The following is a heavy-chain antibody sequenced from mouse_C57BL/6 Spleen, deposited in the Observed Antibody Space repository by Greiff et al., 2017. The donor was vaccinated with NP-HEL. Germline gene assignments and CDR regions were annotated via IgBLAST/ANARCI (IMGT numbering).Heavy chain of an antibody. CDR3: AREWDYDYDMGDY. CDR1: GYTFTSYW. V-gene: IGHV1-72*01. J-gene: IGHJ2*01. Sequence: QVQLKQPGAELVKPGASVKLSCKASGYTFTSYWMHWVKQRPGRGLEWIGRIDPNSGGTKYNEKFKSKATLTVDKPSSTAYMQLSSLTSEDSAVYYCAREWDYDYDMGDYWGQGTTLTVSS. CDR2: IDPNSGGT. D-gene: IGHD2-4*01.